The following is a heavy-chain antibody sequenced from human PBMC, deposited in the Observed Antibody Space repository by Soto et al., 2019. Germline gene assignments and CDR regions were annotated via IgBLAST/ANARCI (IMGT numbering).Heavy chain of an antibody. V-gene: IGHV4-34*01. CDR3: VRGRMYWYQLLLAPGALDI. D-gene: IGHD2-2*01. Sequence: SETLSLTCAVYGGSFSGYYWSWIRQPPGKGLEWIGEINHSGSTNYNPSLKSRVTISVDTSKNQFSLKLSSVTAADTAVYYCVRGRMYWYQLLLAPGALDIWGQGTMVTVSS. J-gene: IGHJ3*02. CDR2: INHSGST. CDR1: GGSFSGYY.